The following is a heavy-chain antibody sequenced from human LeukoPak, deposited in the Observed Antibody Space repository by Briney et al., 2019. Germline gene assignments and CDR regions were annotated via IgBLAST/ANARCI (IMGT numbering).Heavy chain of an antibody. D-gene: IGHD6-19*01. Sequence: GGSLGLSCAASGFPFSSYAMSWVRQAPGKGLEWVSSISSSSSYIYYADSVKGRFTISRDNAKNSVFLQMDSLRDEDTGVYYCARDGSGWSRDYWGHGTLVTVSS. CDR3: ARDGSGWSRDY. CDR2: ISSSSSYI. J-gene: IGHJ4*01. V-gene: IGHV3-21*01. CDR1: GFPFSSYA.